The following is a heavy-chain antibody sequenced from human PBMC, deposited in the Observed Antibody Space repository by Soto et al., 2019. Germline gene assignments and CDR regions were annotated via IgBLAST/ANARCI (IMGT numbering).Heavy chain of an antibody. Sequence: GGSLRLSCITSGFTFGNYAMSWVRQAPGKGLEWVSTITSSGGGTYYADSVRGRFSVSRDILRSTMYLQMNNLAAEDSATYYCAKTPVEIYDSSGYSFDHWGQGTMVTVSS. CDR3: AKTPVEIYDSSGYSFDH. J-gene: IGHJ4*02. CDR2: ITSSGGGT. CDR1: GFTFGNYA. V-gene: IGHV3-23*01. D-gene: IGHD3-22*01.